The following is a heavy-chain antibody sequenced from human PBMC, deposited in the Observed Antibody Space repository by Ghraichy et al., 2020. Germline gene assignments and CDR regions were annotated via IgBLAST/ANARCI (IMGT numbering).Heavy chain of an antibody. J-gene: IGHJ6*02. Sequence: SETLSLTCTVSGGSISSGDYYWNWIRQPPGQGLEWIGYIYYSGSTYTNPSLKSRLTISVDTSKNQFSLKLSSVTAADTAVYYCARDQGAPVGYYYGMDVWGQGTTVSDSS. CDR3: ARDQGAPVGYYYGMDV. D-gene: IGHD1-26*01. CDR1: GGSISSGDYY. V-gene: IGHV4-30-4*01. CDR2: IYYSGST.